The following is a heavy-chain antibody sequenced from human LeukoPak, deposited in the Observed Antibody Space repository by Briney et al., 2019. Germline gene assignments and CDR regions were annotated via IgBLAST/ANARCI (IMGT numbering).Heavy chain of an antibody. CDR3: ANLRTGMATIR. D-gene: IGHD5-24*01. CDR2: INHSGST. Sequence: PSETLSLTCAVYGGSFSGYYWSWFRQPPGKGLEWIGEINHSGSTNYNPSLKSRVTISVDTSKNQFSLKPSSVTAADTAVYYCANLRTGMATIRWGQGTLVTVSS. V-gene: IGHV4-34*01. J-gene: IGHJ4*02. CDR1: GGSFSGYY.